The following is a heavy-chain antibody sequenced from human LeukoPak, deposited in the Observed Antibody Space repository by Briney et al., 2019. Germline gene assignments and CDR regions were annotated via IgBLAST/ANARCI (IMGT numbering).Heavy chain of an antibody. CDR3: ARRAYCGGDCYSFDY. Sequence: GESLKISCKGSGYSFTSYWICWVRQMPGKGLEWMGIIYPGDSDTRYSPSFQGQVTISADKSISTAYLQWSSLKASDTAMYYCARRAYCGGDCYSFDYWGQGTLVTVSS. CDR2: IYPGDSDT. J-gene: IGHJ4*02. D-gene: IGHD2-21*02. CDR1: GYSFTSYW. V-gene: IGHV5-51*01.